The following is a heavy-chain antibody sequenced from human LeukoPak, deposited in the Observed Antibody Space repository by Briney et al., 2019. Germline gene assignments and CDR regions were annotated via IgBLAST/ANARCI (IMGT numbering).Heavy chain of an antibody. V-gene: IGHV3-7*01. CDR1: GFTFSSYW. CDR2: IKQDGSEK. D-gene: IGHD2-2*01. CDR3: ARAGRRGYIVVVPAYYYYMDV. Sequence: GGSLRLSCAASGFTFSSYWMSWVRQAPGKGLEWVANIKQDGSEKYYVDSVKGRFTISRDNAKNSLYLQMNSLRAEDTAVYYCARAGRRGYIVVVPAYYYYMDVWGKGTTVTVSS. J-gene: IGHJ6*03.